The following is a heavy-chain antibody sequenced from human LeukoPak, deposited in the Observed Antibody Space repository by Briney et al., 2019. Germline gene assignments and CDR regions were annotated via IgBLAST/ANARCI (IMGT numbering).Heavy chain of an antibody. CDR3: ARDRGIAARFDY. CDR1: GFTFSSYW. CDR2: INHNGNVN. D-gene: IGHD6-6*01. V-gene: IGHV3-7*03. J-gene: IGHJ4*02. Sequence: PGGSLRLSCAASGFTFSSYWMNWARQAPGKGLEWVASINHNGNVNYYVDSVKGRFTISRDNAKNSLYLQMSNLRAEDTAVYYCARDRGIAARFDYWGREPWSPSPQ.